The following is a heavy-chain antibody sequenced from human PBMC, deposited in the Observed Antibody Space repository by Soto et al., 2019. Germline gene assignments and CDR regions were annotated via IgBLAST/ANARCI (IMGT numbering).Heavy chain of an antibody. Sequence: QVQLQESGPGLVKPSGTLSLTCAVSGGSISSPHWWSWVRQSPGKGLEWIGDIYHSGSTSYNPSLEGRISSSVDKSKKQSSLRLTSVTAADTAIYYCATYGEQLLLVDSWGQGILVTVSS. CDR1: GGSISSPHW. D-gene: IGHD2-2*01. V-gene: IGHV4-4*02. CDR2: IYHSGST. J-gene: IGHJ4*02. CDR3: ATYGEQLLLVDS.